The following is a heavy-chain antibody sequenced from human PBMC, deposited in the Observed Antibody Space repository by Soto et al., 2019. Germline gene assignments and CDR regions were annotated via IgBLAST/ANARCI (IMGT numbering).Heavy chain of an antibody. Sequence: QPGGSLRLSCAASGFTFSSHAMSWVRQAPGKGLEWVSAISGGGDSTYYADSVKGRFTISRDNSKNTLYLQMNSLRDEDTAVYYCAKGSGPYRPYYFDSWGQGTLVTVSS. D-gene: IGHD2-15*01. V-gene: IGHV3-23*01. CDR3: AKGSGPYRPYYFDS. CDR1: GFTFSSHA. CDR2: ISGGGDST. J-gene: IGHJ4*02.